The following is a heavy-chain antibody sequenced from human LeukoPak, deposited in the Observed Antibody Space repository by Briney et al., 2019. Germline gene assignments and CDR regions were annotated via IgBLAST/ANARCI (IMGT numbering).Heavy chain of an antibody. CDR1: GGSISSYY. CDR3: ARVMVTGYYYYYMDV. V-gene: IGHV4-4*07. D-gene: IGHD5-18*01. Sequence: PSETLSLTCTVSGGSISSYYWSWIRQPAGKGLEWIWRIYTSGSTNYNPSLKSRVTMSVDTSKNQFSLKLSSVTAADTAVYYCARVMVTGYYYYYMDVWGKGTTVTVSS. CDR2: IYTSGST. J-gene: IGHJ6*03.